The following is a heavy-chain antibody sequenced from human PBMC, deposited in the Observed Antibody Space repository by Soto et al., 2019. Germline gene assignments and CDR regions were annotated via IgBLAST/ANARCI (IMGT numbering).Heavy chain of an antibody. Sequence: EAQLVESAGALVVPGGSLRVSCAASGFVFSNYAMTWVRQAPGKGMEWVSSIRGNGDRTYYAESVKGRFTISRDNSKSTLFLQMNSLRADDTAVYFCARAEVTAVFGFWGQGTLVTVSS. CDR1: GFVFSNYA. D-gene: IGHD2-21*02. J-gene: IGHJ4*02. V-gene: IGHV3-23*04. CDR3: ARAEVTAVFGF. CDR2: IRGNGDRT.